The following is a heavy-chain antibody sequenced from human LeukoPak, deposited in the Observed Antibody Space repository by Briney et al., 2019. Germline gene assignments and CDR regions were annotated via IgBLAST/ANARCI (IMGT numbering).Heavy chain of an antibody. CDR3: ARPHTGFDS. CDR2: IKQDGSEK. J-gene: IGHJ4*02. V-gene: IGHV3-7*01. CDR1: GFTFSDSW. Sequence: GGSLRLSCAAAGFTFSDSWMSWVRQAPGKGLEWVANIKQDGSEKYYVDSVKGRFTISRDNAKNTLYLQMNSLRVEDTAVYYCARPHTGFDSWGQGTLVTVSS.